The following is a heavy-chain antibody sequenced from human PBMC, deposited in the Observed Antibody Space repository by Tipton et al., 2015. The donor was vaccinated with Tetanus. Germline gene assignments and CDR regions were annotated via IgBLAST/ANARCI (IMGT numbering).Heavy chain of an antibody. Sequence: SLRLSCAASGFTFSNYGMHWVRQAPGKGLEWVAVMSKDGGFKHYVDSAKGRFTISRDNAKSSLFLQMNNLRADDTALYYCVSGSALDYWGQGTLISVSS. J-gene: IGHJ4*02. CDR3: VSGSALDY. CDR1: GFTFSNYG. CDR2: MSKDGGFK. V-gene: IGHV3-30*03. D-gene: IGHD6-25*01.